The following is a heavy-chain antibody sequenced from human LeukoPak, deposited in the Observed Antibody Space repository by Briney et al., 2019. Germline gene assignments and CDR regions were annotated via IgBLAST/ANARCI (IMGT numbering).Heavy chain of an antibody. CDR1: GFTFSSYS. CDR2: ISSSSTI. V-gene: IGHV3-48*01. D-gene: IGHD5-12*01. J-gene: IGHJ4*02. Sequence: GGSLRLSCAASGFTFSSYSMNWVRQAPGKGLEWVSYISSSSTIYYADSVKGRFTISRDNAKNSLYLQMNSLRAEDTAVYYCAREKKGYSGYDTTGTFDYWGQGTLVTVSS. CDR3: AREKKGYSGYDTTGTFDY.